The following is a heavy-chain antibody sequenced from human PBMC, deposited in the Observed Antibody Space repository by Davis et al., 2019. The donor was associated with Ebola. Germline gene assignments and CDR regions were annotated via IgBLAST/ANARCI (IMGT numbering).Heavy chain of an antibody. V-gene: IGHV3-20*01. J-gene: IGHJ5*01. Sequence: GGSLRLSCAASGFTFDAYAMTWVRQAPGKWLEWVSGINWNGGSTGYADSVKVRFTISRDNAKNSLYLRWNSLRAEDTALYHCARVNAVTGYSRFDSWGQGTLVTVSS. D-gene: IGHD3-9*01. CDR2: INWNGGST. CDR3: ARVNAVTGYSRFDS. CDR1: GFTFDAYA.